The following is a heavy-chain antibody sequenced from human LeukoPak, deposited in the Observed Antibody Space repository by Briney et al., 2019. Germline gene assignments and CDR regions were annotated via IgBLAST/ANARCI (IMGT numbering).Heavy chain of an antibody. Sequence: PGGSLRLSWAASGFTFSRYWLTWVRQAPGKGLEWVANIKEDGSEKYYMDSVKGRFSISRDNAKNSLYLQINSLRVDDTAVYYCARESYYFDYWGQGTLVTVSS. J-gene: IGHJ4*02. CDR2: IKEDGSEK. CDR1: GFTFSRYW. V-gene: IGHV3-7*03. CDR3: ARESYYFDY. D-gene: IGHD3-16*02.